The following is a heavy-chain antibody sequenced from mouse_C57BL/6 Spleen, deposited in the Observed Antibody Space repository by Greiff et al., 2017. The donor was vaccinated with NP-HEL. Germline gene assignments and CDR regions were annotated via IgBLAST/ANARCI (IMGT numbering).Heavy chain of an antibody. V-gene: IGHV2-5*01. CDR3: AHSNYDAMDY. Sequence: QVQLQQSGPGLVQPSQSLSITCPVPGFSLTSSGVPWVRQSPGKGLEWLGVIWRGGSTDFHAPFMSRLSITKYNSKSQVFFKMNRLQTDDTAIYYCAHSNYDAMDYWGQGTSVTVSS. CDR2: IWRGGST. J-gene: IGHJ4*01. D-gene: IGHD2-5*01. CDR1: GFSLTSSG.